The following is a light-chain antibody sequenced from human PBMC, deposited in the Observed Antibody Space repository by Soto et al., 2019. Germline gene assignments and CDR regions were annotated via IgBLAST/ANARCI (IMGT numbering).Light chain of an antibody. CDR1: LGLGTS. CDR3: QQLRTSPFT. CDR2: AAS. J-gene: IGKJ3*01. V-gene: IGKV1-9*01. Sequence: DIQLTQSPSFLSASVGDRVTISCRASLGLGTSFAWYQQKPGKAPKLLIYAASTLQNGVPSRFSGSGSGTEFTLTIDNLRPEDFATYYCQQLRTSPFTFGPGTKVDLK.